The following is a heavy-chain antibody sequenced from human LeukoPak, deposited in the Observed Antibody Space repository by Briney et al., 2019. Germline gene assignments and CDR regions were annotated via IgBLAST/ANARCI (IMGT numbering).Heavy chain of an antibody. CDR1: GFTFSSYA. CDR3: AKDSTSSLLYYYYMDV. D-gene: IGHD2-2*01. J-gene: IGHJ6*03. V-gene: IGHV3-30*04. CDR2: ISYDGSNK. Sequence: GGSLRLSCAASGFTFSSYAMHWVRQAPGKGLEWVAVISYDGSNKYYADSVKGRFTISRDNSKNTLYLQVNSLRAEDTAVYYCAKDSTSSLLYYYYMDVWGKGTTVTVSS.